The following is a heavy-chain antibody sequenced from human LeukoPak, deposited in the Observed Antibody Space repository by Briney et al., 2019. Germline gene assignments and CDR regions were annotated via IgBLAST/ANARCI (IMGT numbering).Heavy chain of an antibody. CDR1: GYTFTGYY. J-gene: IGHJ6*02. V-gene: IGHV1-2*02. Sequence: GPSVKVSCKASGYTFTGYYMHWVRQAPGQGLEWMGWINPNSGGTNYAQKFQGRVTMTRDTSISTAYMELSRLRSDDTAVYYCARSPDPIFGVVNFRYGMDVWGQGTTVTVSS. CDR2: INPNSGGT. D-gene: IGHD3-3*01. CDR3: ARSPDPIFGVVNFRYGMDV.